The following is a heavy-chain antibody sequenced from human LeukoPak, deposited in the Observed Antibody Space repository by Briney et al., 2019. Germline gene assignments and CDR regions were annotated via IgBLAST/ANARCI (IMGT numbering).Heavy chain of an antibody. D-gene: IGHD6-13*01. Sequence: GGSLRLSCAASGFTFSSYGMSWVRQAPGKGLEWVSAISGSGGSTYYADSVKGRFTISRDNSKNTLYLQMNSLRAEDTAVYYCAKDFEDSSSWFPTNAFDIWGQGTMVTVSS. CDR1: GFTFSSYG. CDR2: ISGSGGST. CDR3: AKDFEDSSSWFPTNAFDI. J-gene: IGHJ3*02. V-gene: IGHV3-23*01.